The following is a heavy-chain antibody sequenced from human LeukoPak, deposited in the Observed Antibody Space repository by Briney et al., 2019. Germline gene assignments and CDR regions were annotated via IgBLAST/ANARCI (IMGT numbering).Heavy chain of an antibody. D-gene: IGHD2-15*01. CDR3: ASYRGGNFDY. CDR2: IYYSGTT. Sequence: PSETLSLTCTVSGGSISSSSYYWGWIRQPPGKGLEWIGSIYYSGTTNYNPSLKSRVTISVDTSENQFSLKLSSVTAADTAVYYCASYRGGNFDYWGQGTLVTVSS. CDR1: GGSISSSSYY. V-gene: IGHV4-39*07. J-gene: IGHJ4*02.